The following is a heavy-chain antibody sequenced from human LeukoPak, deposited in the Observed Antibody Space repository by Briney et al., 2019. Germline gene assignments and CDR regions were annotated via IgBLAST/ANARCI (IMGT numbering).Heavy chain of an antibody. Sequence: GGSLRLSCAASGFTVSSNYMSWVRQAPGKGLEWVSVIYSGGSTYYADSVKGRFTISRDDAKNSLYLQMNSLRAEDTAVYYCARDCIRIAVAGTNSCYWGQGTLVTVSS. CDR1: GFTVSSNY. CDR2: IYSGGST. V-gene: IGHV3-53*01. J-gene: IGHJ4*02. D-gene: IGHD6-19*01. CDR3: ARDCIRIAVAGTNSCY.